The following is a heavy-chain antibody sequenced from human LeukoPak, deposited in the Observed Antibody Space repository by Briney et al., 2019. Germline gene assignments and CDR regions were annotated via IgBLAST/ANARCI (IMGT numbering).Heavy chain of an antibody. CDR2: MNPNSGNT. D-gene: IGHD3-9*01. J-gene: IGHJ4*02. CDR1: GYTFTSYD. CDR3: ARGYDILPGYYVDY. V-gene: IGHV1-8*01. Sequence: ASVKVSCKASGYTFTSYDINWVRQATGQGLEWMGWMNPNSGNTGYAQKFQGRVTMTRNTSISTAYMELSSLRSEDTAVYYCARGYDILPGYYVDYWGQGTLVTVSS.